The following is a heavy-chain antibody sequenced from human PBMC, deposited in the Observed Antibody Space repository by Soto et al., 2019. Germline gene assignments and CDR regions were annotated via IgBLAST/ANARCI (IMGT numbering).Heavy chain of an antibody. CDR2: IVVGSGNT. CDR1: GFTFTSSA. Sequence: GASLKVSCKASGFTFTSSAVQWVRQARGQRLEWIGWIVVGSGNTNYAQKFQERVTITRDMSTSTAYMELSSLRSEDTAVYYCAASLPGLSSSPQAPGYWGQGTLVTVSS. V-gene: IGHV1-58*01. J-gene: IGHJ4*02. CDR3: AASLPGLSSSPQAPGY. D-gene: IGHD6-6*01.